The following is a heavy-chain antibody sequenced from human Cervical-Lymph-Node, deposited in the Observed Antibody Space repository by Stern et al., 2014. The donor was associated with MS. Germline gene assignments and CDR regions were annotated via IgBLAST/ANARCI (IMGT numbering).Heavy chain of an antibody. Sequence: LQLVHSGGGVIQPGGSLRLSCTASGFTFSRDYMTWVRQAPGKGLEWVSLITNVGSTFYTDSVKGRFTISRDDSKNTVYLHMTSLRAEDTAMYYCARDTSSPERSDWWGQGTLVTVSS. CDR2: ITNVGST. V-gene: IGHV3-53*01. CDR1: GFTFSRDY. J-gene: IGHJ4*02. CDR3: ARDTSSPERSDW. D-gene: IGHD1-1*01.